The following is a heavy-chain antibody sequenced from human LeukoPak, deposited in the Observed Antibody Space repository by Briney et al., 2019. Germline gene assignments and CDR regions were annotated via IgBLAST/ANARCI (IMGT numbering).Heavy chain of an antibody. Sequence: SETLSLTCTVSGGSISSYYWSWIRQPPGKELEWIGTISYSGSAKNNPSLKSRVTISVDTSKNKFSLKLSSVTAADTAVYYCAREVAGIQLFDYWGQGTLVTVSS. J-gene: IGHJ4*02. CDR2: ISYSGSA. CDR3: AREVAGIQLFDY. D-gene: IGHD5-18*01. V-gene: IGHV4-59*01. CDR1: GGSISSYY.